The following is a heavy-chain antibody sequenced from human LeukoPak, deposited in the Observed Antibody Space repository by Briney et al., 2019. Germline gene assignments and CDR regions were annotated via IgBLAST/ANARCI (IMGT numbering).Heavy chain of an antibody. CDR3: ARGSGYYYDSSGYHDAFDI. D-gene: IGHD3-22*01. J-gene: IGHJ3*02. CDR1: GYTFTSYD. Sequence: ASVKVSFKPSGYTFTSYDINWVRQAPGQGLEWMGWMNPNSGNTGYAQKFQGRVTMTRNTSISTAYMELSSLRSEDTAVHYCARGSGYYYDSSGYHDAFDIWGQGTMVTVSS. V-gene: IGHV1-8*01. CDR2: MNPNSGNT.